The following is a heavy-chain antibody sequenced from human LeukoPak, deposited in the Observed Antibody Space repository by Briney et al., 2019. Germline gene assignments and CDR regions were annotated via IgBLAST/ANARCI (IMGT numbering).Heavy chain of an antibody. Sequence: GGPLRLSCAASVFTFSSFAMHLLRDAPGKVLECLPYIRFDGNKKDYADSLEGLFTISRDNSKNALYLQIDSLRPEDTAVYYCAKKGGAAFYNWPDPWGQGALVTVSS. D-gene: IGHD1-26*01. CDR3: AKKGGAAFYNWPDP. J-gene: IGHJ5*02. CDR1: VFTFSSFA. CDR2: IRFDGNKK. V-gene: IGHV3-30*02.